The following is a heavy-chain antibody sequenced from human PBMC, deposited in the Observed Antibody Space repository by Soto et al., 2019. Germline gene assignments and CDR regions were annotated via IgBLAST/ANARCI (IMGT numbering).Heavy chain of an antibody. D-gene: IGHD3-10*01. CDR1: GFTFSSYA. J-gene: IGHJ6*02. V-gene: IGHV3-64D*08. CDR3: VKDRGMREATMVRGADYYYYGMDV. CDR2: ISSNGGST. Sequence: GGSLRLSCSASGFTFSSYAMHWVRQAPGKGLEYVSAISSNGGSTYYADSVKGRFTISRDNSKNTLYLQMGSLRAEDTAVYYCVKDRGMREATMVRGADYYYYGMDVWGQGTTVTVSS.